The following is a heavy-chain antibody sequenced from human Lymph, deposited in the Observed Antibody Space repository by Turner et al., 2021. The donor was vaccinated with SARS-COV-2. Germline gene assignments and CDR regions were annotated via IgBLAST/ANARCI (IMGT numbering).Heavy chain of an antibody. Sequence: QVQLVQSGSEVKKPEASVKVSCKAPGYTFTSYDINWVRQATGQGLEWMRWMNPNSGNTGYAKKFQGRVTMTRNTSISTAYMELSSMRSEDTAVYYCARGRYSGGGMDVWGQGTTVTVSS. CDR1: GYTFTSYD. J-gene: IGHJ6*02. V-gene: IGHV1-8*02. CDR3: ARGRYSGGGMDV. D-gene: IGHD1-26*01. CDR2: MNPNSGNT.